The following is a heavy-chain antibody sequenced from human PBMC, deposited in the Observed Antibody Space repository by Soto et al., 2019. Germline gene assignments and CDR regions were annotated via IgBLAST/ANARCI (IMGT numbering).Heavy chain of an antibody. CDR2: IYFRGNT. D-gene: IGHD3-9*01. V-gene: IGHV4-39*01. Sequence: LETLSLTWSVSGDSINSDKYYCGWIRQPPGKGLEWIGGIYFRGNTYYNPSLQNRVTISLDKSKRQFSLKLNSVTAAESAVYFCARLEGLATISYYFDFWGQGALVTVSS. CDR1: GDSINSDKYY. CDR3: ARLEGLATISYYFDF. J-gene: IGHJ4*02.